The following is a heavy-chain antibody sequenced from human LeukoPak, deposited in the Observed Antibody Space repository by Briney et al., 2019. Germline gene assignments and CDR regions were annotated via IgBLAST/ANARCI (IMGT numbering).Heavy chain of an antibody. CDR1: GGSISSYY. J-gene: IGHJ4*02. CDR2: IYYSGST. CDR3: ARGASTYYYDSSGYFKDY. V-gene: IGHV4-59*12. D-gene: IGHD3-22*01. Sequence: PSETLSLTCTVSGGSISSYYWSWIRQPPGKGLEWIGYIYYSGSTNYNPSLKSRVTISVDTSKNQFSLKLSSVTAADTAVYYCARGASTYYYDSSGYFKDYWGQGTLVTVSS.